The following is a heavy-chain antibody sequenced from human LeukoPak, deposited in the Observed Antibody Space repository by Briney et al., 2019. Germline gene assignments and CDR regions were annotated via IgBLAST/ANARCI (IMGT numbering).Heavy chain of an antibody. CDR1: GGSFSGYY. J-gene: IGHJ4*02. Sequence: SETLSLTCAVYGGSFSGYYWSWIRQPPGKGLEWIGEINHSGSTNYNPSLKSRVTISVDTSKNQFSLKLSSVTAADTAVYYCARVRLDYGSGSYYRSFDYWGQGTLVTVSS. CDR3: ARVRLDYGSGSYYRSFDY. D-gene: IGHD3-10*01. V-gene: IGHV4-34*01. CDR2: INHSGST.